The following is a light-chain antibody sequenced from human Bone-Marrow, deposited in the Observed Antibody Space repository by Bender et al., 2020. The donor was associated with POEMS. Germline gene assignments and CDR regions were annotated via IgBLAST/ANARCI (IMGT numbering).Light chain of an antibody. J-gene: IGLJ3*02. V-gene: IGLV1-44*01. CDR3: AGWDDSLNGWV. Sequence: QSVLTQPPSASGTPGQRVTISCSGGSSNIGAHAVNWYQHLPGPAPKLLNYSSLRRPSEVPDRFSGSRSGTSASLAISGLQSEDEADYCCAGWDDSLNGWVFGGGTKLAVL. CDR2: SSL. CDR1: SSNIGAHA.